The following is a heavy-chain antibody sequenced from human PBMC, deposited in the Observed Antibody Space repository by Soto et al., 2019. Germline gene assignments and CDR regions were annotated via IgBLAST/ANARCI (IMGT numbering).Heavy chain of an antibody. CDR2: INAGNGNT. Sequence: ASVKVSCKASGYTSTSYAMHWVRQAPGQRLEWMGWINAGNGNTKYSQKFQGRVTITRDTSASTAYMELSSLRSEDTAVYYCARDFAPGYYDFWSGYYTGDYWGQGTLVTVSS. CDR3: ARDFAPGYYDFWSGYYTGDY. D-gene: IGHD3-3*01. CDR1: GYTSTSYA. V-gene: IGHV1-3*01. J-gene: IGHJ4*02.